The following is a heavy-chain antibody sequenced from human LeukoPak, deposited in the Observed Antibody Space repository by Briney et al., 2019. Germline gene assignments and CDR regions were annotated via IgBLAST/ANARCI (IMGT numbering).Heavy chain of an antibody. Sequence: SETLSLTCTVSGGSISSSSYYWGWIRQPPGKGLEWIGSIYYSGSTYYNPSLKSRVTISVDTSKNQFSLKLSSVTAADTAVYYRARHKTYSNYDYWGQGTLVTVSS. D-gene: IGHD4-11*01. J-gene: IGHJ4*02. V-gene: IGHV4-39*01. CDR3: ARHKTYSNYDY. CDR1: GGSISSSSYY. CDR2: IYYSGST.